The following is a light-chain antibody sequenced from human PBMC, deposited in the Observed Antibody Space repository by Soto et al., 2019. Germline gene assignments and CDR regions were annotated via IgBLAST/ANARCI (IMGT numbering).Light chain of an antibody. CDR2: EVS. Sequence: QSVLTQPAAVSGSPGQSITISCTGTSSDVGGYNYVSWYQQHPGKAPKLMIYEVSNRPSGVSNRFSGSKSGNTASLTISGLQAEDEADYYYSSYTSSGVVFGGGIKLTVL. CDR3: SSYTSSGVV. J-gene: IGLJ2*01. V-gene: IGLV2-14*01. CDR1: SSDVGGYNY.